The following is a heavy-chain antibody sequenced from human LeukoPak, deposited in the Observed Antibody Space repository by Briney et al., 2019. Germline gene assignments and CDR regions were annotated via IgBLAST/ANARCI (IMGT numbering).Heavy chain of an antibody. J-gene: IGHJ3*01. CDR3: ARVPPDYNDLHDALDL. V-gene: IGHV4-34*01. CDR1: GGSFSGYY. Sequence: SETLSLTCAVYGGSFSGYYWSWIRQPPGKGLEWIGEINHSGSTNYNPSLKSRVTISVDTSKNQFSPKLSSVTAADTAVYYCARVPPDYNDLHDALDLWGQGTVVTVSS. D-gene: IGHD4-17*01. CDR2: INHSGST.